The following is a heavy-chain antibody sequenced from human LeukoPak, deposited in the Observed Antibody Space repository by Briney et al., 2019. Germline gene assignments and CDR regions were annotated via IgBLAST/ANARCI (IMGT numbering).Heavy chain of an antibody. D-gene: IGHD5-24*01. CDR1: GYTFTSYY. CDR2: INPSGGST. J-gene: IGHJ4*02. V-gene: IGHV1-46*01. Sequence: ASVKVSCKASGYTFTSYYMYWVRQAPGQGLEWMGIINPSGGSTNNAQKFQGRVTMTRDTSTSTVYMELSSLRSEDTAVYYCARGVADRYGYNYNYFDYWGQGTLVTVSS. CDR3: ARGVADRYGYNYNYFDY.